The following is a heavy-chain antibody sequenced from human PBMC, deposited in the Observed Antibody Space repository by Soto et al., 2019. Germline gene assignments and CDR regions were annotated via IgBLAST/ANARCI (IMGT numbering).Heavy chain of an antibody. D-gene: IGHD3-22*01. CDR1: GFTFSDYY. CDR3: ARDRDSSGYYYAFDI. Sequence: QVQLVESGGGLVKPGGSLRLSCAASGFTFSDYYMSWIRQAPGKGLEWVSYISSSRSTIYYADSVKGRFTISRDNAKNSLYLQMNSLRAEDTAISYCARDRDSSGYYYAFDIWGQGTMVTVSS. V-gene: IGHV3-11*01. J-gene: IGHJ3*02. CDR2: ISSSRSTI.